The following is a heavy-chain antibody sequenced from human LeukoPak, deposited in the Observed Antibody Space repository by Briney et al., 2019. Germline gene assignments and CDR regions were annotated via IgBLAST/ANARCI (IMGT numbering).Heavy chain of an antibody. Sequence: ASVKVSSKASGYTFTSYGISWVRQAPGQGLEWMGWISAYNGNTNYAQKLQGRVTMTTDTSTSTAYMELRSLRSDDTAVYYCARGYYYDSSGYYFDYWGQGTLVTVSS. V-gene: IGHV1-18*01. CDR3: ARGYYYDSSGYYFDY. J-gene: IGHJ4*02. D-gene: IGHD3-22*01. CDR2: ISAYNGNT. CDR1: GYTFTSYG.